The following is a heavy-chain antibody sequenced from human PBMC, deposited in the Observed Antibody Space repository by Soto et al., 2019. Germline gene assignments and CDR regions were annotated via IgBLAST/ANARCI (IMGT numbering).Heavy chain of an antibody. CDR1: GFTFSSYA. V-gene: IGHV3-23*01. CDR2: ISGSGGST. J-gene: IGHJ6*02. Sequence: GGSLRLSCAASGFTFSSYAMSWVRQAPGKGLEWVSAISGSGGSTYYADSVKGRFTISRDNSKNTLYLQMNSLRAEDTAVYYCANAYDILTGYYPTYFYGMDVWGQGTTVTVSS. CDR3: ANAYDILTGYYPTYFYGMDV. D-gene: IGHD3-9*01.